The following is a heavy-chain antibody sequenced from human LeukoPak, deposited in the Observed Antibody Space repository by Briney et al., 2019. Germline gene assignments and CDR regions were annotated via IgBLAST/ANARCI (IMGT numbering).Heavy chain of an antibody. Sequence: PGGSLRLSCAASGFTFSNYAMSWVRQAPGKGLEWVSVISGSGGSTYYADSVKGRFTISRDNSKNTLYLQMNSLRAEDTAVYYCAKVFTPSAYIDIVLVPAALSDAFDIWGQGTMVTVSS. D-gene: IGHD2-2*01. CDR1: GFTFSNYA. V-gene: IGHV3-23*01. CDR3: AKVFTPSAYIDIVLVPAALSDAFDI. J-gene: IGHJ3*02. CDR2: ISGSGGST.